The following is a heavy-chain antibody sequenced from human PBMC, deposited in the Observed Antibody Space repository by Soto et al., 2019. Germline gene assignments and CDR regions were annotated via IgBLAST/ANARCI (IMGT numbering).Heavy chain of an antibody. D-gene: IGHD2-21*01. CDR2: ISPKSTYR. V-gene: IGHV3-11*06. J-gene: IGHJ4*02. CDR1: GFPFSDYY. Sequence: QVHLVESGGGLVKPGGSLRLSCATSGFPFSDYYMSWIRQAPGKGLEWLSHISPKSTYRNYADSVKGRFTISRDNTKSSLFLQMNSLGVEDTAVYYCGRGGGGGLFEHWGQGVLVTVSS. CDR3: GRGGGGGLFEH.